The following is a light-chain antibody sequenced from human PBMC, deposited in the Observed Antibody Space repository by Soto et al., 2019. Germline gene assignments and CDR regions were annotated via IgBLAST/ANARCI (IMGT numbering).Light chain of an antibody. CDR3: QPYNNWPLT. Sequence: EVLMRQSPATLCFSPGEGATLSCRASRVIGDTLACYQHKPGQTPRLLIYDTSTRATGVPTRFSGSRSGVEFTLTINSLQSEDFAVYYCQPYNNWPLTVGGWTQVEIK. V-gene: IGKV3-15*01. J-gene: IGKJ4*01. CDR2: DTS. CDR1: RVIGDT.